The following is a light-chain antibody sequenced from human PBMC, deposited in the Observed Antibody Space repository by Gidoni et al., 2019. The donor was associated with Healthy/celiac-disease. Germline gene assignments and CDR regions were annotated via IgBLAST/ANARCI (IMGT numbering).Light chain of an antibody. CDR3: QQLNSYPFT. V-gene: IGKV1-9*01. J-gene: IGKJ3*01. Sequence: DIQLTQSPSFLSASVGDRVTITCRASQGISSYLAWYQQKPGKAPKLLIYAASTLQSGVPSRFSGSGSGTEFTLTISSLQPEDFATYYCQQLNSYPFTFXXXPKWISN. CDR2: AAS. CDR1: QGISSY.